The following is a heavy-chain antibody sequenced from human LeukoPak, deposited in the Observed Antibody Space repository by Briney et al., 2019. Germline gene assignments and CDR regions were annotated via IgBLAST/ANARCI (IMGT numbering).Heavy chain of an antibody. CDR3: ARDSYYDILTGIAFDY. CDR1: GFTFSSYA. J-gene: IGHJ4*02. D-gene: IGHD3-9*01. CDR2: MSYDGSNK. V-gene: IGHV3-30*04. Sequence: PGRSLRLSCAASGFTFSSYAMHWVRQAPGKGLEWVAVMSYDGSNKYYADSVKGRFTISRDNSKNTLYLQMNSLRAEDTAVYYCARDSYYDILTGIAFDYWGQGTLVTVSS.